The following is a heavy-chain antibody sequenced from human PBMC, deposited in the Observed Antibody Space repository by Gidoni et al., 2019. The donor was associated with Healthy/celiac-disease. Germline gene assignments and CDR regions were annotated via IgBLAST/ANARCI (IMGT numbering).Heavy chain of an antibody. D-gene: IGHD3-3*01. J-gene: IGHJ4*02. Sequence: QVQLQQWGAGLLKPSETLSLTCAVYGGSFSGYYWRWIRQPPGKGLEWIGEINHSGSTNYNPSLKSRVTISVDTSKNQFSLKLSSVTAADTAVYYCAREAAYYDFWSGQPRRRYYFDYWGQGTLVTVSS. CDR1: GGSFSGYY. CDR3: AREAAYYDFWSGQPRRRYYFDY. CDR2: INHSGST. V-gene: IGHV4-34*01.